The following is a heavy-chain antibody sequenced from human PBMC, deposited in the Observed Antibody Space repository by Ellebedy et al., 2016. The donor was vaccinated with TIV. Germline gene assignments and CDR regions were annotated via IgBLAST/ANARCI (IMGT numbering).Heavy chain of an antibody. CDR1: GYTFTGYY. J-gene: IGHJ6*02. V-gene: IGHV1-2*04. D-gene: IGHD1-26*01. Sequence: ASVKVSXXASGYTFTGYYMHWVRQAPGQGLEWMGWINPNSGGTNYAQKFQGWVTMTRDTSISTAYMELSRLRSDDTAVYYCARSPVGFDYYGMDVWGQGTTVTVSS. CDR3: ARSPVGFDYYGMDV. CDR2: INPNSGGT.